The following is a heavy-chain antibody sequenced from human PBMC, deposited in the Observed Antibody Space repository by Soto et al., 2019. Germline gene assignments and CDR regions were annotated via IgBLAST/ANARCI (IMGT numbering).Heavy chain of an antibody. V-gene: IGHV4-30-2*01. CDR2: IYHSGST. D-gene: IGHD3-22*01. CDR1: GGSISSGGYS. Sequence: SETLSLTCAVSGGSISSGGYSWSWIRQPPGKGLEWIGYIYHSGSTYYNPSLKSRVTIPVDRSKNQFSLKLSSVTAADTAVYYCARVNYDSSGYQLDYWGQGALVTVSS. CDR3: ARVNYDSSGYQLDY. J-gene: IGHJ4*02.